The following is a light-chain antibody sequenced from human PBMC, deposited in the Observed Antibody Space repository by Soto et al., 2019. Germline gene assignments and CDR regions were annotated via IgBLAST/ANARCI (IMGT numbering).Light chain of an antibody. CDR1: QSVSSN. J-gene: IGKJ1*01. CDR3: QQYNNWPSTWT. CDR2: GAS. V-gene: IGKV3-15*01. Sequence: EIVMTQSPATLSVSPGERATLSCRASQSVSSNLAWYQQQPGQAPRLLIYGASTRATGIPARFSGSGSGTEFTLTISSLQSEDFAVYDCQQYNNWPSTWTFGQGTKVEIK.